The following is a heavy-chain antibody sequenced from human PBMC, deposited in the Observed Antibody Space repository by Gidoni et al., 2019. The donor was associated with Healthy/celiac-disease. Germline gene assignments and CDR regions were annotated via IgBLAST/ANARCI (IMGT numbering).Heavy chain of an antibody. CDR1: GYTFTSYY. Sequence: QVQLVQSGAQVKKTGASVKVSCKASGYTFTSYYMHGVRPAPGQGLEWMGIIHPSGGSTSYAQKFQGRVTMTRDTSTSTVYMELSSLRSEDTAVYYCARVKSDYYDSSGYLGAFDIWGQGTMVTVSS. V-gene: IGHV1-46*01. D-gene: IGHD3-22*01. CDR3: ARVKSDYYDSSGYLGAFDI. CDR2: IHPSGGST. J-gene: IGHJ3*02.